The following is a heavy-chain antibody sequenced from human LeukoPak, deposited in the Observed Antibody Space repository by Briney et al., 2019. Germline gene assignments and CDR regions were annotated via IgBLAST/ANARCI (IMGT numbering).Heavy chain of an antibody. V-gene: IGHV4-59*01. Sequence: SETLSLTCTVSGGTISSFYWNWIRQSPGKGLEWIGYVYYTGTTNYNPSLKSRVTISVDSSNNRFSLNMASMTAADTAVYYCARHHDYGDYAQAFDIWGQGTMVTVSS. D-gene: IGHD4-17*01. J-gene: IGHJ3*02. CDR2: VYYTGTT. CDR1: GGTISSFY. CDR3: ARHHDYGDYAQAFDI.